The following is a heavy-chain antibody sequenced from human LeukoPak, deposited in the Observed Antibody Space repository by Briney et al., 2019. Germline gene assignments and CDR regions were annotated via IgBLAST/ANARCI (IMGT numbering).Heavy chain of an antibody. CDR1: GYTFTDYY. CDR3: ARSRGNSPSWFDY. Sequence: GASVKVSCKASGYTFTDYYMHWVRQAPGQGLEWMGWINPNSGGTNYAQKFQGRVTMTRDTSISTAYMELSRLRSDDTAVYYCARSRGNSPSWFDYWGQGTLVTVSS. D-gene: IGHD4-23*01. J-gene: IGHJ4*02. CDR2: INPNSGGT. V-gene: IGHV1-2*02.